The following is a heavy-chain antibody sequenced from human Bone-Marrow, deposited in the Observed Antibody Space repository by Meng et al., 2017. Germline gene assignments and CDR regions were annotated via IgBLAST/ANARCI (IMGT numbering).Heavy chain of an antibody. Sequence: GGSLRLSCAASGFTFSSYGMHWVRQAPGKGLEWVAVIWYDGSNKYYADSVKGRFTISRDNSKNTLYLQMNSPRAEDTAVYYCATRGVDYGDYYYYGMDAWGQGTTVTVSS. CDR2: IWYDGSNK. D-gene: IGHD4-17*01. CDR1: GFTFSSYG. J-gene: IGHJ6*02. CDR3: ATRGVDYGDYYYYGMDA. V-gene: IGHV3-33*01.